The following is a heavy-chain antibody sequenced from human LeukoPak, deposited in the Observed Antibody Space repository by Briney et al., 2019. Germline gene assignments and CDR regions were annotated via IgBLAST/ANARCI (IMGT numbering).Heavy chain of an antibody. Sequence: GGSLRLSCVASGFSFNTYWMSWVRQAPGKGLEWVSSISSSSTYMYYEDSVKGRFTISRDNAKNSLYLQMDSLRAEDTALYYCARDYYDSSGTFDLWGQGTLVTVSS. J-gene: IGHJ4*02. D-gene: IGHD3-22*01. V-gene: IGHV3-21*01. CDR2: ISSSSTYM. CDR1: GFSFNTYW. CDR3: ARDYYDSSGTFDL.